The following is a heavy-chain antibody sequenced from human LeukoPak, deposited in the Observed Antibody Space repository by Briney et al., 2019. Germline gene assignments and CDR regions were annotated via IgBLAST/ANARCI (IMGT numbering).Heavy chain of an antibody. CDR1: GGSINSGGYY. Sequence: SQTLSLTCTVSGGSINSGGYYWSWIRQPAGKGLEWIGRTYSTGNTNYKPSLESRVTILVDTSKNQFSLKLTSVTAADTAIYYCTRGCSGGSCYSGYGMDVWGQGTTVTVSS. D-gene: IGHD2-15*01. CDR2: TYSTGNT. CDR3: TRGCSGGSCYSGYGMDV. J-gene: IGHJ6*02. V-gene: IGHV4-61*02.